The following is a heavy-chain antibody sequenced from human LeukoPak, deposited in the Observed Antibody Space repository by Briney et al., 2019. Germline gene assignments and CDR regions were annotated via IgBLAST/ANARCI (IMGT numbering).Heavy chain of an antibody. D-gene: IGHD6-13*01. CDR2: INHDATEK. CDR1: GFTFDDYG. V-gene: IGHV3-7*01. CDR3: ARVRSAAAGPLDY. Sequence: GGSLRLSCAASGFTFDDYGMSWVRQAPGRGLEWVANINHDATEKYYVDSVKGRFTISRDNAKKSLYLQMNRLRADDTAVYHCARVRSAAAGPLDYWGQGTLVTVSS. J-gene: IGHJ4*02.